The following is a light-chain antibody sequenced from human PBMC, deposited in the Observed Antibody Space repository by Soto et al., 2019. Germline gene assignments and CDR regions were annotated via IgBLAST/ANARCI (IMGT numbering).Light chain of an antibody. Sequence: DTVMTQSPDSLVVSLGERATINCKSSQSVLYNSNNMNYLAWYQQKPGQAPKLLISWASTRESGVPDRFSGSGSGTDFTLTISSLQAEDVAVYYCQQYFTIPQTFGQGTKVEIK. V-gene: IGKV4-1*01. J-gene: IGKJ1*01. CDR1: QSVLYNSNNMNY. CDR2: WAS. CDR3: QQYFTIPQT.